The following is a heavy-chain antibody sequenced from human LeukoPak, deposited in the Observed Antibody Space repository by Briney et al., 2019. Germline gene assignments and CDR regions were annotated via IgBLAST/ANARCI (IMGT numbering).Heavy chain of an antibody. Sequence: GGSLRLSCSASGFTYSAYWMHWVRQAPGKGLVWVSYVDNDGRGAAYVDSVKGRFTISRDNAKNTVYLQMNSLRVDDTAVYYCARDGSGSIDLDHWGQGTLVTVSS. D-gene: IGHD3-3*01. CDR2: VDNDGRGA. V-gene: IGHV3-74*01. J-gene: IGHJ4*02. CDR1: GFTYSAYW. CDR3: ARDGSGSIDLDH.